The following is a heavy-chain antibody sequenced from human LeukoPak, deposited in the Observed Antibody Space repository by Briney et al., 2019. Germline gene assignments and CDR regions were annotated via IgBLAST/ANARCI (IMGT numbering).Heavy chain of an antibody. V-gene: IGHV3-23*01. CDR2: ISGSGVST. CDR1: GFTFSNYA. J-gene: IGHJ3*02. CDR3: AKPRGDAVARRPFDI. D-gene: IGHD4-23*01. Sequence: GGSLRLSCAASGFTFSNYAMSWVRQAPGKGLEWVSGISGSGVSTYYADSVKGRFTISRDNSKNTLYLQMKSLRAEDTAVYYCAKPRGDAVARRPFDIWGQGTMVTVSS.